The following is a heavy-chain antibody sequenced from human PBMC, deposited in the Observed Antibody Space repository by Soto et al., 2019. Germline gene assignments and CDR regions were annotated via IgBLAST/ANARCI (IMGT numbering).Heavy chain of an antibody. CDR1: GGSIDTYY. V-gene: IGHV4-34*01. CDR2: INHSGST. CDR3: ARDKITGLFDY. J-gene: IGHJ4*02. Sequence: PSETLSLTCTVSGGSIDTYYWTWIRQPPGTGLEWIGEINHSGSTNYNPSLKSRVTISVDTSKNQFSLKLTSVTAADTAVYHCARDKITGLFDYWGQGTLVTVSS. D-gene: IGHD2-8*02.